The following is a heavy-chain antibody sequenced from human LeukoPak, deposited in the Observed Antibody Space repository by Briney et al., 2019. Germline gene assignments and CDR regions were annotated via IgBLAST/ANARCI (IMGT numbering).Heavy chain of an antibody. V-gene: IGHV4-38-2*02. CDR2: IYHSGST. CDR3: ASSRGDYYDSSGYPITGGVGAFDI. J-gene: IGHJ3*02. CDR1: GYSISSGYY. D-gene: IGHD3-22*01. Sequence: SETLSLTCTVSGYSISSGYYWGWIRQPPGKGLEWIGSIYHSGSTYYNPSLKSRVTISVDTSKNQFSLKLSSVTAADTAVYYCASSRGDYYDSSGYPITGGVGAFDIWGQGTMVTVSS.